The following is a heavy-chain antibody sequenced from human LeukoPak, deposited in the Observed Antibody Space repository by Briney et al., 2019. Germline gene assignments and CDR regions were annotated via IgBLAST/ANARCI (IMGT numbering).Heavy chain of an antibody. J-gene: IGHJ4*02. CDR1: GFTFDDYA. Sequence: GRSLRLSCAASGFTFDDYAMHWVRQAPGEGLEWVSGISWNSGSIGYADSVKGRFTISRDNAKNSLYLQMNSLRAEDMALYYCAKDMSRGGFDNWGQGTLVTVSS. V-gene: IGHV3-9*03. D-gene: IGHD3-16*01. CDR3: AKDMSRGGFDN. CDR2: ISWNSGSI.